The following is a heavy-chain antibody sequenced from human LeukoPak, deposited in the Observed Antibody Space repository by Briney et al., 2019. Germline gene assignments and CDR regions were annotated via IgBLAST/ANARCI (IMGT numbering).Heavy chain of an antibody. CDR2: INHSGGT. CDR3: AGTPVVTQEGFDY. J-gene: IGHJ4*02. Sequence: KPSETLSLTCAVYGGSFSGYYWSWIRQPPGKGLEWIGEINHSGGTNYNPSLKSRVTISVDTSKNQFSLKLSSVTAADTAVYYCAGTPVVTQEGFDYWGQGTLVTVSS. CDR1: GGSFSGYY. V-gene: IGHV4-34*01. D-gene: IGHD4-23*01.